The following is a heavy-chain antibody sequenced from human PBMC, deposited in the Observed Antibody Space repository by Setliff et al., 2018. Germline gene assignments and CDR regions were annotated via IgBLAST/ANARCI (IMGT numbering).Heavy chain of an antibody. V-gene: IGHV1-24*01. D-gene: IGHD3-3*01. Sequence: ASVKVSCKVSGYTLTELSMHWVRQAPGKGLEWMGGFDPEDGETIYAQKFQGRVTMTRDTSISTAYMELSRLTSDDTAVYYCARDTYIGDFWSGYYIQGRFDPWGQGTLVTVSS. J-gene: IGHJ5*02. CDR2: FDPEDGET. CDR3: ARDTYIGDFWSGYYIQGRFDP. CDR1: GYTLTELS.